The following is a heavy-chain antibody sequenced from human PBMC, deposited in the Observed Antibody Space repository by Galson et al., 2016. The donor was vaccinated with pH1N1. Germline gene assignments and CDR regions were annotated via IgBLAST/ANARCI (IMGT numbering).Heavy chain of an antibody. J-gene: IGHJ4*02. Sequence: SLRLSCAASGFTFTSYAMHWVRQAPGKGLEWVAVILYDGTNEYCADSVKGRFTISRDKTQSTVYLKMNSLRTEDTAVYYCARDSEYSGHEGFHWAQGTLVIVSS. D-gene: IGHD5-12*01. CDR3: ARDSEYSGHEGFH. V-gene: IGHV3-30*04. CDR2: ILYDGTNE. CDR1: GFTFTSYA.